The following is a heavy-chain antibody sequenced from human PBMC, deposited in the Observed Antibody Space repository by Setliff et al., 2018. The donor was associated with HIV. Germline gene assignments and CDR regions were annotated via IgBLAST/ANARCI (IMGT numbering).Heavy chain of an antibody. CDR2: ISWSGSGI. CDR3: AKDYLSRRVVAATPTHTEY. Sequence: GGSLRLSCAASGFKFDDYGMSWVRQGPGKGLEWVAGISWSGSGIGYGDSVKGRFTISRDDDRNFLFLQMNSLRAEDTAIYYCAKDYLSRRVVAATPTHTEYWGQGTLVTVSS. J-gene: IGHJ4*02. D-gene: IGHD2-15*01. CDR1: GFKFDDYG. V-gene: IGHV3-20*04.